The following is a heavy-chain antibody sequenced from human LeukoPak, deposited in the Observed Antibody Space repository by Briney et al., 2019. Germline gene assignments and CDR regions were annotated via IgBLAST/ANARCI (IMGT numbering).Heavy chain of an antibody. Sequence: GGSLRLSCTASGFTFGDYAMSWVRQAPGKGLEWVGFIRSKAYGGTTEYAASVKGRFTISRDDSKSIAYLQMNSLKTEDTAVYYCTRDTSGYCSSTSCYWRDYWGQGTLVTVSS. V-gene: IGHV3-49*04. CDR1: GFTFGDYA. J-gene: IGHJ4*02. D-gene: IGHD2-2*01. CDR2: IRSKAYGGTT. CDR3: TRDTSGYCSSTSCYWRDY.